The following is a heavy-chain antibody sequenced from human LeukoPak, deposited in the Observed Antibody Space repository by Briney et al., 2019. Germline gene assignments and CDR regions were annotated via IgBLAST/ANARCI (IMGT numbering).Heavy chain of an antibody. CDR2: ISGSGGST. V-gene: IGHV3-23*01. Sequence: GGSLRLSCAASGFTFSSYAVSWVRQAPGKGLDWVSAISGSGGSTYYADSVKGRFTISRDNSKNTLYLQMNRLRAEDTAVYYCAKLKGAEWVYFDYWGQGTLVTVSS. CDR3: AKLKGAEWVYFDY. J-gene: IGHJ4*02. CDR1: GFTFSSYA. D-gene: IGHD2-8*01.